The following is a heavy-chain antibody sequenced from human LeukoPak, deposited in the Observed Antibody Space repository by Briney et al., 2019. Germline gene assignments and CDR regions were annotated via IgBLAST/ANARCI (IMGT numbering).Heavy chain of an antibody. J-gene: IGHJ3*02. CDR3: ARDLSYDSSGYPDAFDI. CDR2: IKTDGSIT. CDR1: GFSFSVYW. Sequence: GGSLRLSCAASGFSFSVYWMHWVRQAPGKGPVWVSRIKTDGSITDYADFVKGRFTISRDNAKNSLYLQMNSLRAEDTAVYYCARDLSYDSSGYPDAFDIWGQGTMVTVSS. D-gene: IGHD3-22*01. V-gene: IGHV3-74*01.